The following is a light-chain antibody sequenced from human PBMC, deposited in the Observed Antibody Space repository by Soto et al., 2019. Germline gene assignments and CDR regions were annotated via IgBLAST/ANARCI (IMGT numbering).Light chain of an antibody. CDR2: DVS. J-gene: IGLJ2*01. V-gene: IGLV2-14*01. Sequence: QSVLTQPASVSGSPGQSITISCTGTSRDVGGYNYVSWYQQHPGKAPKLMIYDVSNRPSGVSNRFSGSKSGNTASLTISGLQAEDEADYDCSSDTSSSTYVVFGGGTKLTVL. CDR3: SSDTSSSTYVV. CDR1: SRDVGGYNY.